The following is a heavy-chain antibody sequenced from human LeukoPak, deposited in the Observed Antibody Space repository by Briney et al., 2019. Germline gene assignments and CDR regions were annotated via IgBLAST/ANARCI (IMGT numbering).Heavy chain of an antibody. D-gene: IGHD4-23*01. CDR2: IYYSGST. V-gene: IGHV4-39*02. CDR1: GGSISSSSYY. CDR3: ARDPTTVVTLPYYFDD. Sequence: SETLSLTCTVSGGSISSSSYYWGWIRQPPGKGLEWIGSIYYSGSTYYSPSLKSRVTISVDTSKNQFSLKLRSVTAADTAVYYCARDPTTVVTLPYYFDDWGQGTLVTVSS. J-gene: IGHJ4*02.